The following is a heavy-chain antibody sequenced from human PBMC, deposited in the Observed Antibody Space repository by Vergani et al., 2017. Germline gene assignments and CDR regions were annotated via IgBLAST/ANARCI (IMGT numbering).Heavy chain of an antibody. CDR1: GFTLGDYA. CDR2: IWSKPYGGTT. D-gene: IGHD3-22*01. Sequence: EVHLVESGGGLVQPGRSLRLSCSGSGFTLGDYAMTWVRQAPGKGLEWVAFIWSKPYGGTTEYAASVKGRFTISRDDSKSIAYLQMSSLKAEDTAVYYCARVRRDDSSGYYYYYGMDVWGQGSTVTVSS. CDR3: ARVRRDDSSGYYYYYGMDV. V-gene: IGHV3-49*04. J-gene: IGHJ6*02.